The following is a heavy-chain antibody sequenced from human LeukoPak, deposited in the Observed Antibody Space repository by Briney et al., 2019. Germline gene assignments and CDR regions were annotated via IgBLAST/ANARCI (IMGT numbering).Heavy chain of an antibody. Sequence: NPSETLSLTCIVSGGSISSYYWSWLRQPPGKGLEWIGYIYGSGSSYNPSLKSRVTISVDTSKNQFSLKVSSVTAADTAVYYCARQMFLGGMDVWGQGTTVTVSS. J-gene: IGHJ6*02. D-gene: IGHD2/OR15-2a*01. CDR1: GGSISSYY. V-gene: IGHV4-59*08. CDR2: IYGSGS. CDR3: ARQMFLGGMDV.